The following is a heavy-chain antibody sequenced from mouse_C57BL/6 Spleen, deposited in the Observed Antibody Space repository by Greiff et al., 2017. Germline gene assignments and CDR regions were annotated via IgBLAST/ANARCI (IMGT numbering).Heavy chain of an antibody. Sequence: VKLVESGPGLVQPSQSLSITCPVSGFSLPSYGVHWVRQPPGKGLEWLGVIWSGGSTDYNAAFISRLSISKDNSKSQVFFKMNSLQADDTAIYYCAKERDGFYYAMDYWGQGTSVTVSS. J-gene: IGHJ4*01. D-gene: IGHD2-3*01. CDR1: GFSLPSYG. CDR2: IWSGGST. CDR3: AKERDGFYYAMDY. V-gene: IGHV2-4*01.